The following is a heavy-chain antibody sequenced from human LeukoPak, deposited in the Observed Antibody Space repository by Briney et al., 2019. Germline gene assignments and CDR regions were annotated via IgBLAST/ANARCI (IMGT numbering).Heavy chain of an antibody. V-gene: IGHV7-4-1*02. CDR3: ARVTTTGDYGDYEYWFDP. CDR2: INTNTGNP. CDR1: GYTFTTYP. D-gene: IGHD4-17*01. J-gene: IGHJ5*02. Sequence: ASVKVSCKASGYTFTTYPINWVRQAPGQGLEWMGWINTNTGNPTYAQGFTGRFVFSLDTSVSTAYLQISSLKAEDTAVYYCARVTTTGDYGDYEYWFDPWGQGTLVTVSS.